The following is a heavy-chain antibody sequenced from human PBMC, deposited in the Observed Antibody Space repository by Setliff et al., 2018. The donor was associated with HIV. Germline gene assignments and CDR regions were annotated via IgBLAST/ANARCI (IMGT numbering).Heavy chain of an antibody. Sequence: KPSETLSLTCDVSGVSISDNNWWSWVRQPPGRGLEWIGEVYHTGSTNYNPSLKSRVITSIDKSKSQFSLKLNSVTAADTAVYYCGGNGYYSIDYWGQGTLVTVSS. D-gene: IGHD3-22*01. J-gene: IGHJ4*02. CDR1: GVSISDNNW. CDR3: GGNGYYSIDY. V-gene: IGHV4-4*02. CDR2: VYHTGST.